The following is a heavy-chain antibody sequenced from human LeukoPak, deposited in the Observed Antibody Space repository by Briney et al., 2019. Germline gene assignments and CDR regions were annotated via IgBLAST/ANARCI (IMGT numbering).Heavy chain of an antibody. J-gene: IGHJ4*02. CDR2: INHRGST. CDR3: ARGPPGYCSSTSCRPRHDY. Sequence: SPTPSLAFAVYGGSFSGYYFSWIRQPPRKGLEWIGEINHRGSTNYNPSLKSRVTISVDTSKNQFSLKLSSVTAADTAVYYCARGPPGYCSSTSCRPRHDYWGQGTLVTVSS. D-gene: IGHD2-2*01. CDR1: GGSFSGYY. V-gene: IGHV4-34*01.